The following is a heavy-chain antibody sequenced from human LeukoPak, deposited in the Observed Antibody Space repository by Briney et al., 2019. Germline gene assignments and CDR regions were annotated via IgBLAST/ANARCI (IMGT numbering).Heavy chain of an antibody. V-gene: IGHV3-11*01. CDR3: ARPSQVRYDTSGYLDY. CDR2: ITRDSSTI. J-gene: IGHJ4*02. D-gene: IGHD3-22*01. CDR1: GFTFSDYY. Sequence: KSGGSLRLSCAASGFTFSDYYMSWIRQAPGKGLEWISYITRDSSTIYYADSVKGRFTISTDNAKNSLYLQMNSLRAEDTAVYYCARPSQVRYDTSGYLDYWGQGTLVTVSS.